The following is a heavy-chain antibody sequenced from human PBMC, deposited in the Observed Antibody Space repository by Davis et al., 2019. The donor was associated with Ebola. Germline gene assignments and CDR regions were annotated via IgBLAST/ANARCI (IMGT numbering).Heavy chain of an antibody. J-gene: IGHJ3*02. V-gene: IGHV5-51*01. CDR2: IYPGDSDT. CDR3: ASLRRTITGMDDGFDI. Sequence: PGGSLRLSCKGSGYSFTSYWIGWVRQMPGKGLEWMGIIYPGDSDTRYRPSFRGQVTISADKSIKTAFLQWSSLKASDTAMYYCASLRRTITGMDDGFDIWGQGTMVTVSS. D-gene: IGHD2-8*02. CDR1: GYSFTSYW.